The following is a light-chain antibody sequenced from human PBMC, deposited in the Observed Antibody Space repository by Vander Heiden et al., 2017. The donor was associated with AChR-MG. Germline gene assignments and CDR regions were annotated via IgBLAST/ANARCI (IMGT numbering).Light chain of an antibody. CDR1: SSDVGAYNF. V-gene: IGLV2-8*01. J-gene: IGLJ2*01. CDR3: SSYAGCNNLWI. CDR2: EVT. Sequence: QSASTHPLSTSGSPGHSVTISCTGPSSDVGAYNFVPGHQQDPANAPELQIYEVTKRPSGVPDRFSGSKSGNAPSLAVSGRQAEDEAHYYCSSYAGCNNLWIFGGGTKLTVL.